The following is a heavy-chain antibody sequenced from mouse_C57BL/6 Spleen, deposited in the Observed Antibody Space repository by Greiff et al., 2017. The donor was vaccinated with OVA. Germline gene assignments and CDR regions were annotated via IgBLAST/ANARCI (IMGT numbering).Heavy chain of an antibody. CDR1: GFTFSDYY. J-gene: IGHJ3*01. Sequence: EVQLVESEGGLVQPGSSMKLSCTASGFTFSDYYMAWVRQVPEKGLEWVANINYDGSSTYYLDSLKSRFIISRDNAKNILYLQMSSLKSEDTATYYCARDDYGSAWFAYWGQGTLVTVSA. CDR3: ARDDYGSAWFAY. D-gene: IGHD1-1*01. V-gene: IGHV5-16*01. CDR2: INYDGSST.